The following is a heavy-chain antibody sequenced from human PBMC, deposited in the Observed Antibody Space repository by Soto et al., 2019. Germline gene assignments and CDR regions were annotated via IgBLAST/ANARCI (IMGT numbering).Heavy chain of an antibody. CDR2: IIPMFSTP. CDR3: ARAQFSDILTADDYGMDV. CDR1: GGNFRSEA. J-gene: IGHJ6*02. V-gene: IGHV1-69*13. Sequence: SVKVSCKASGGNFRSEAISWVRQAPGHGLEWMGRIIPMFSTPHYAQKFQGRVTIIADESTTTVNMEMRGLTYEDTAVYYCARAQFSDILTADDYGMDVWG. D-gene: IGHD3-9*01.